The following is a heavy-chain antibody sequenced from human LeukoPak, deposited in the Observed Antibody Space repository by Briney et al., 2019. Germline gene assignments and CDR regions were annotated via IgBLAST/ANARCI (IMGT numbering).Heavy chain of an antibody. Sequence: PGGSLRLSCAASGFTFSSYSMNWVRQAPGKGLKWVSSISSSSSYIYYADSVKGRFTISRDNAKNSLYLQMNSLRAEDTAVYYCARGPWGATALGDYWGQGTLVTVSS. CDR1: GFTFSSYS. J-gene: IGHJ4*02. V-gene: IGHV3-21*01. D-gene: IGHD1-26*01. CDR3: ARGPWGATALGDY. CDR2: ISSSSSYI.